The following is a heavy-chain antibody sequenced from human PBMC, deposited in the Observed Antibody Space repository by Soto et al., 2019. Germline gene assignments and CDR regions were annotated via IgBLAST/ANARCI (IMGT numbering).Heavy chain of an antibody. CDR1: GFTFSSYA. V-gene: IGHV3-23*01. D-gene: IGHD1-1*01. CDR2: ISGSGGST. CDR3: AKDRRLVTTRGNWFDP. Sequence: PGGSLRLSCAVSGFTFSSYAMSWVRQAPGKGLEWVSAISGSGGSTYYADSVKGRFTISRDNSKNTLYLQMNSLRAEDTAVYYCAKDRRLVTTRGNWFDPWGQGTLVTVSS. J-gene: IGHJ5*02.